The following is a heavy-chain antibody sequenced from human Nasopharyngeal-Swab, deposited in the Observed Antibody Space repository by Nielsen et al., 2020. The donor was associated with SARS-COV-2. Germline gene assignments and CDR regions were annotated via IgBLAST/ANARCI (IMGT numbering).Heavy chain of an antibody. D-gene: IGHD2-2*01. CDR3: ARDQGFTSSYWFDP. CDR2: ISGYNGFT. J-gene: IGHJ5*02. CDR1: GYTFTSDG. V-gene: IGHV1-18*01. Sequence: ASVKVSCKASGYTFTSDGISWVRQAPGQGLEGRGWISGYNGFTNYAQKFQGRVTMTTETSTNTAYMELRSLTSDDTAVYYCARDQGFTSSYWFDPWGQGTLVTVSS.